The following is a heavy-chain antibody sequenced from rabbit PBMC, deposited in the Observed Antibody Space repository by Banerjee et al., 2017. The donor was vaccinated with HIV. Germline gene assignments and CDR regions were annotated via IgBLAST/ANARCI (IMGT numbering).Heavy chain of an antibody. J-gene: IGHJ4*01. D-gene: IGHD8-1*01. Sequence: EGSLTLTCTASGFSFSNGYVMCWVRQAPGKGLEWIACIYTGSSGSTYYASWAKGRFTISKTSSTTVTLQMTSLTAADTATYFCARRDYGTSTYYDLWGPGTLLVTVS. V-gene: IGHV1S45*01. CDR1: GFSFSNGYV. CDR3: ARRDYGTSTYYDL. CDR2: IYTGSSGST.